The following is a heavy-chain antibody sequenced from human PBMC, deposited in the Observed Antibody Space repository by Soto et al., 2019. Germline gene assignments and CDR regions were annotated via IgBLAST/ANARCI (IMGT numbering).Heavy chain of an antibody. Sequence: QVQLVQSGAEVKKPGSSVKVSCKASGGTFSNFAIAWVRQAPGQGLGWLGGIRPLFATEDYSQNFQGRLTITADESTTTVYMVLNSLRPGDTAVYYCARVQGFLERPNYFPSGMDAWGQGTRVSVS. J-gene: IGHJ6*02. CDR2: IRPLFATE. V-gene: IGHV1-69*01. D-gene: IGHD2-15*01. CDR1: GGTFSNFA. CDR3: ARVQGFLERPNYFPSGMDA.